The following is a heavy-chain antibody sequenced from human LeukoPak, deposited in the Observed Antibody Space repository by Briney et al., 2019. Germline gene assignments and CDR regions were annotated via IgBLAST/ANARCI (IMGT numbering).Heavy chain of an antibody. CDR3: ARTFSGTRNRQAPAAFDI. V-gene: IGHV4-38-2*01. D-gene: IGHD1-26*01. CDR2: LYHRGST. Sequence: SETLSLTCAVSGYGISSGYYWGWIGKPQGRGLGWFGSLYHRGSTYYNPSLKSRVTISVDTSQNQFSLTLSSVTAADTAVYYCARTFSGTRNRQAPAAFDIWGQGTMVTVSS. CDR1: GYGISSGYY. J-gene: IGHJ3*02.